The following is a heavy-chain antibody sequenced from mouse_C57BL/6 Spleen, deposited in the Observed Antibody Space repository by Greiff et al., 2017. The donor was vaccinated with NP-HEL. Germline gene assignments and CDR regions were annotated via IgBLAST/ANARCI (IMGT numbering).Heavy chain of an antibody. CDR2: IDPSDSYT. Sequence: QVQLKQPGAELVKPGASVKLSCKASGYTFTSYWMQWVKQRPGQGLEWIGEIDPSDSYTNYNQKFKGKATLTVDTSSSTAYMQLSSLTSEDSAVYYCARGTVVATGDYYAMDYWGQGTSVTVSS. D-gene: IGHD1-1*01. CDR1: GYTFTSYW. J-gene: IGHJ4*01. CDR3: ARGTVVATGDYYAMDY. V-gene: IGHV1-50*01.